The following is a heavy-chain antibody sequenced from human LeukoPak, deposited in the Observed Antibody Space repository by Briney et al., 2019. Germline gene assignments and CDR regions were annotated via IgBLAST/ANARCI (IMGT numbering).Heavy chain of an antibody. J-gene: IGHJ4*02. V-gene: IGHV4-39*01. CDR1: GGSISSSSYY. CDR3: ARQGSNHLIDY. CDR2: IYYSGST. D-gene: IGHD1-14*01. Sequence: SETLSLTCTASGGSISSSSYYWGWIRQPPGKGLEWIGSIYYSGSTYYNPSLKSRVTISVDTSKNQFSLKLSSVTAADTAVYYCARQGSNHLIDYWGQGTLVTVSS.